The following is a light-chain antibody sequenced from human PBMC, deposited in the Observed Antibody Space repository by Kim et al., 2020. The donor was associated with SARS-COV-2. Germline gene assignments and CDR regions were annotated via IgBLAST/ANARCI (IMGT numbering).Light chain of an antibody. V-gene: IGKV1-5*03. J-gene: IGKJ2*01. Sequence: DIQMTQFPSTLSASVGDRVTITCRASQSVSSWLAWYQQKPGKAPNLLIYKASSLKSGVPSRFSGSGSGTEFTLTISSLQPDDFATDYCQQYNSYLSTFGQGTKLEI. CDR3: QQYNSYLST. CDR1: QSVSSW. CDR2: KAS.